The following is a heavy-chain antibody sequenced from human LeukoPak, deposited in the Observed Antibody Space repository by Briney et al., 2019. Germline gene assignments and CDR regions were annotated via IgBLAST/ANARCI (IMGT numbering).Heavy chain of an antibody. D-gene: IGHD6-13*01. J-gene: IGHJ4*02. V-gene: IGHV1-46*01. CDR1: GYSFTSYY. CDR3: ARVRTIAAVGPDFDH. Sequence: ASVKVSCKASGYSFTSYYMHWVRQAPGQGLEWMGIITTSGGSTSYAQNFQGRVTMTRDTSTSTVYMELTSLGSEDTAVYYCARVRTIAAVGPDFDHWGQGTLVTVSS. CDR2: ITTSGGST.